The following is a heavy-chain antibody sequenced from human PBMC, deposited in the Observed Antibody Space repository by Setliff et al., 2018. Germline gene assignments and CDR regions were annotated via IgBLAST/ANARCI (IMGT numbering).Heavy chain of an antibody. CDR2: ISSSGSTT. CDR1: GFTFSDHY. CDR3: ARALGGNYFDY. V-gene: IGHV3-11*01. D-gene: IGHD2-15*01. J-gene: IGHJ4*02. Sequence: PGESLKISCAASGFTFSDHYMTWIRQAPGKGLEWVSYISSSGSTTLYADSVRGRFSISRDNIKNSLYLQMNSLRSEDTAVYYCARALGGNYFDYWGPGILVTVSS.